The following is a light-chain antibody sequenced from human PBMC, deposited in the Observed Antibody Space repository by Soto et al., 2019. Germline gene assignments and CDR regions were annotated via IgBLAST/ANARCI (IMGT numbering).Light chain of an antibody. J-gene: IGKJ1*01. V-gene: IGKV3-20*01. CDR2: GAS. CDR3: QQYGSSPRT. CDR1: QSVSSSY. Sequence: VLTQSPGTLSLSPGERATLSCRASQSVSSSYLAWYQQKPGQAPRLLIYGASSRATGIPDRFSGSGCGADFTLTISRREPDDFAVYYCQQYGSSPRTFGQGTKVDI.